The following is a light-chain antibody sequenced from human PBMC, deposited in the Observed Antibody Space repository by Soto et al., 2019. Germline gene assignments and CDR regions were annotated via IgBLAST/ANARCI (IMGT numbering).Light chain of an antibody. CDR1: QSRLHSNGDYY. J-gene: IGKJ5*01. CDR3: MQGLQSPRT. V-gene: IGKV2-28*01. CDR2: LTS. Sequence: DGEMTQSPLALPVPSGGPGYISCRPSQSRLHSNGDYYLDWYVQTPRQSPQLLIYLTSTRASGAPDRFSGSRSGTDFTLKISRVEAEDVGVYYCMQGLQSPRTFGQGTRLEIK.